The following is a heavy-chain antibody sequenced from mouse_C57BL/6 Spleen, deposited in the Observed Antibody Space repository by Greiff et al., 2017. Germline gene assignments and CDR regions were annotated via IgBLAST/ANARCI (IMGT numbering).Heavy chain of an antibody. V-gene: IGHV1-61*01. J-gene: IGHJ2*01. CDR2: IYPSDSET. D-gene: IGHD2-10*01. Sequence: QVQLQQSGAELVRPGSSVKLSCKASGYTFTSYWMDWVKQRPGQGLEWIGNIYPSDSETHYNQKFKDKATLTVDKSSSTAYMQLSSLTSEDSAVYYCARESYYVHALGYVDYWGQGTTLTVSS. CDR3: ARESYYVHALGYVDY. CDR1: GYTFTSYW.